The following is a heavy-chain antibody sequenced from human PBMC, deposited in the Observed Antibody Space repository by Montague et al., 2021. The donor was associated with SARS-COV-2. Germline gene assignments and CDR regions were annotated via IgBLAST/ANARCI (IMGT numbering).Heavy chain of an antibody. D-gene: IGHD6-13*01. J-gene: IGHJ4*02. V-gene: IGHV6-1*01. CDR1: GDSVSSNSAA. CDR2: TYYRSKWYN. CDR3: ARSVGASSSSWPLPPHFDY. Sequence: CAISGDSVSSNSAAWNWIRQSPSRGLEWLGRTYYRSKWYNDYALSVKNRITINPDTSKNQFSLQLNSVTPEDTAVYYCARSVGASSSSWPLPPHFDYWGQGTMVSVSS.